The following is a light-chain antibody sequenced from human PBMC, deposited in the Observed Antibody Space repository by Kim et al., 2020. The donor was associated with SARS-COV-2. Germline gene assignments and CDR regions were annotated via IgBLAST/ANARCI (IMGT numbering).Light chain of an antibody. J-gene: IGLJ2*01. V-gene: IGLV1-40*01. CDR3: QSYDSSLTAL. CDR1: SSKIGVGYD. Sequence: GQRVTISCTGSSSKIGVGYDVHWYQQLPGSAPRLLIYSNFNRPSGVPERFSGSKSGTSATLAISGLQAEDEADYYCQSYDSSLTALFGGGTQLTVL. CDR2: SNF.